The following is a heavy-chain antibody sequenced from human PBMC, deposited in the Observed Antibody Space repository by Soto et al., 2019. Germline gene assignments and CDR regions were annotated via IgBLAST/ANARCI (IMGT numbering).Heavy chain of an antibody. J-gene: IGHJ5*02. CDR1: GASISGFY. CDR2: IYATGTT. V-gene: IGHV4-4*07. CDR3: VRDGTKTLRDWFDP. Sequence: KSSETLSLTCTVSGASISGFYWSWIRRSAGKGLEWIGRIYATGTTDYNPSLKSRVMMSVDTSKKQFSLKLRSVTAADTAVYYCVRDGTKTLRDWFDPWGQGISVTVSS. D-gene: IGHD1-1*01.